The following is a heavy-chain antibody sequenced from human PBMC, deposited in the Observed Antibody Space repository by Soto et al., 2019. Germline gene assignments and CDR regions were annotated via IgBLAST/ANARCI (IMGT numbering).Heavy chain of an antibody. J-gene: IGHJ6*02. Sequence: GGSLRLSCAASGFTFSSYCMNWVRQAPGKGMEWGSYISSSSSTIYYADSVKGRFTISRDNAKNSLYLQMNSLRAEDTSVYYCARISPSFGETPSPNYGMDVWGQGTTVTVS. CDR1: GFTFSSYC. CDR2: ISSSSSTI. D-gene: IGHD3-10*01. V-gene: IGHV3-48*01. CDR3: ARISPSFGETPSPNYGMDV.